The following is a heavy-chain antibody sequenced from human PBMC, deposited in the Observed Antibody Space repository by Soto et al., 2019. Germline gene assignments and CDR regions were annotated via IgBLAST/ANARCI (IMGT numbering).Heavy chain of an antibody. CDR3: AHFQTGTALFDY. CDR1: GFSLSTSGVG. Sequence: QITLKESGPTLVKPTQTLTLTCTFSGFSLSTSGVGVGWIRQPPGKALEWLALIYWDDDKRYSPSLKSRLTITNDTSNTQVVLTMTTMDPVDTATYYCAHFQTGTALFDYWGQGTLVTVSS. CDR2: IYWDDDK. J-gene: IGHJ4*02. D-gene: IGHD1-1*01. V-gene: IGHV2-5*02.